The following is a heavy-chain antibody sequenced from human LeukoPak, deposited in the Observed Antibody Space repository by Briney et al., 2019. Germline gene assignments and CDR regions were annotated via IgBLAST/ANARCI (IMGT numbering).Heavy chain of an antibody. V-gene: IGHV1-18*01. CDR1: GYTFTSYG. CDR2: ISAYNGNT. Sequence: ASVKVSCKASGYTFTSYGISWVRQTPGQGLEWMGWISAYNGNTNYAQKLQGRVTMTTDTSTSTAYMELRSLRSDDTAVYYCARDGGSGSYYFYPVPSWFDPWGQGTLVTVSS. J-gene: IGHJ5*02. D-gene: IGHD3-10*01. CDR3: ARDGGSGSYYFYPVPSWFDP.